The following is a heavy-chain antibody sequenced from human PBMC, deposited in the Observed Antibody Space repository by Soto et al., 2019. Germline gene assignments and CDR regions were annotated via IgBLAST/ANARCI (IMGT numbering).Heavy chain of an antibody. V-gene: IGHV3-74*01. D-gene: IGHD3-10*01. J-gene: IGHJ6*03. Sequence: EVQLVESGGGLVQPGGSLRLSCAASEFTFSGRSVHWVRQAPGKGLVWVSGIDKVGTDSTYAYSVKGRFTSSRDNAKNTVYLQMTSLRVEDTAVYYCARGWFGPDVWGKGTTVTVSS. CDR1: EFTFSGRS. CDR3: ARGWFGPDV. CDR2: IDKVGTDS.